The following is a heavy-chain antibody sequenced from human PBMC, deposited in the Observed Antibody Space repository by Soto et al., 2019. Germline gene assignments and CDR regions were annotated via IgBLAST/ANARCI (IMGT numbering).Heavy chain of an antibody. Sequence: PGGSLRLSCTASGFTFGDYAMSWVRQAPGKGLEWVGFIRSKAYGGTTEYAASVKGRFTISRDDSKSIAYLQMNSLKTEDTAVYYCTRVPIENVVGNYYGMDVWGQGTTVTVSS. D-gene: IGHD2-2*01. V-gene: IGHV3-49*04. CDR3: TRVPIENVVGNYYGMDV. CDR2: IRSKAYGGTT. J-gene: IGHJ6*02. CDR1: GFTFGDYA.